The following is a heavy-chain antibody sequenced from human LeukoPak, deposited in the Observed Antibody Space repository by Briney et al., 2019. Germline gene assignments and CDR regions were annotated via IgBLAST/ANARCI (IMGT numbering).Heavy chain of an antibody. CDR1: GGSISSYY. CDR2: IYYSGSA. J-gene: IGHJ4*02. CDR3: AGVVVAAYHREYYFDY. V-gene: IGHV4-59*01. D-gene: IGHD2-15*01. Sequence: PSETLSLTCTVSGGSISSYYWSWIRQPPGKGLEWIGYIYYSGSANYNPSLKSRVTISVDTSKNQFSLKLSSVTAADTAVYYCAGVVVAAYHREYYFDYWGQGTLVTVSS.